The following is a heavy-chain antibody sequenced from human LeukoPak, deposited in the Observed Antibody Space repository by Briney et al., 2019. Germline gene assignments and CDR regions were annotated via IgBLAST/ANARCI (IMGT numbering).Heavy chain of an antibody. CDR2: ISYDGSNK. Sequence: GGSLRLSCAASGFTFDDYAMHWVRQAPGKGLEWVAVISYDGSNKYYADSVKGRFTISRDNSKNTLYLQMNSLRAEDTAVYYCARGGDTAMVTFGYFDYWGQGTLVTVSS. CDR3: ARGGDTAMVTFGYFDY. V-gene: IGHV3-30-3*01. J-gene: IGHJ4*02. D-gene: IGHD5-18*01. CDR1: GFTFDDYA.